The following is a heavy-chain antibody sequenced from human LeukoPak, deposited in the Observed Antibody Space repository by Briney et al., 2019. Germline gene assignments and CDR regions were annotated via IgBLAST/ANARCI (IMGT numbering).Heavy chain of an antibody. CDR2: ISWNSGSI. D-gene: IGHD4-17*01. V-gene: IGHV3-9*01. J-gene: IGHJ4*02. CDR1: GFTFDDYA. Sequence: GGSLRLSCAAPGFTFDDYAMHWVRQAPGKGLEWVSGISWNSGSIGYADSVKGRFTISRDNAKNSLYLQMNSLRAEDTALYYCAKGARRTTVTTIFDYWGQGTLVTVSS. CDR3: AKGARRTTVTTIFDY.